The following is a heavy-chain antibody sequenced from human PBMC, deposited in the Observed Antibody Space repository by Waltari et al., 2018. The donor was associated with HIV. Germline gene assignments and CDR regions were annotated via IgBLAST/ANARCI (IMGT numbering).Heavy chain of an antibody. V-gene: IGHV4-38-2*01. J-gene: IGHJ4*02. CDR1: GYSISRGYY. CDR2: IHHSGSD. D-gene: IGHD3-22*01. Sequence: QVQLQESGPGLVKSSETLSLTCAVSGYSISRGYYWGWIRQPPGKGLEWIGTIHHSGSDYYNPSLKSRVTISVDTSKNHFSLKLSSVTAADTAVYYCARNTYYERSGYDFWGQGYLVTVSS. CDR3: ARNTYYERSGYDF.